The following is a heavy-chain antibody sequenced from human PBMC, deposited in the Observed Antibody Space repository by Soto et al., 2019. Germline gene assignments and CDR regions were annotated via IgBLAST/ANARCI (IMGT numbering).Heavy chain of an antibody. CDR1: GGSMSRYY. CDR2: IHYTGST. CDR3: ARDLTISSTDGPLDP. D-gene: IGHD1-1*01. Sequence: LSLTCTVSGGSMSRYYWTWIRQPPGKGLEWIGNIHYTGSTNYNPSLKSRVTILLGTSTSQFSLKVSSVTAADTAVYYCARDLTISSTDGPLDPWGHGTLVTVSS. J-gene: IGHJ5*02. V-gene: IGHV4-59*01.